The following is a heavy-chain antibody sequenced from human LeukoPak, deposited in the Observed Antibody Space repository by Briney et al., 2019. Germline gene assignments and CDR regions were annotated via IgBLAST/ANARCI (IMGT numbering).Heavy chain of an antibody. D-gene: IGHD6-19*01. CDR2: IYTRGST. Sequence: PSETLSLTCTVSGGSISSGSYYWSWIRQPAGKGLEWIGRIYTRGSTNYNPSLKSRVTISVDTSKNQFSLKLSSVTAADTAVYYCASSLRVEWLDLYYFNYWGQGTLVTVSS. V-gene: IGHV4-61*02. CDR3: ASSLRVEWLDLYYFNY. J-gene: IGHJ4*02. CDR1: GGSISSGSYY.